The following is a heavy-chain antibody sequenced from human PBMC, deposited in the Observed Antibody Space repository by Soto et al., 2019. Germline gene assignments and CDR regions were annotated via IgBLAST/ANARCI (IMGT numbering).Heavy chain of an antibody. CDR2: ISSSSSYI. CDR3: ARTGDYDILTGFQDWFDP. J-gene: IGHJ5*02. CDR1: GFTFSSYS. Sequence: GGSLRLSCAASGFTFSSYSMNWVRQAPGKGLEWVSSISSSSSYIYYADSVKGRFTISRDNAKNSLYLQMNSLRAEDTAVYYCARTGDYDILTGFQDWFDPWGQGTLVTVSS. V-gene: IGHV3-21*01. D-gene: IGHD3-9*01.